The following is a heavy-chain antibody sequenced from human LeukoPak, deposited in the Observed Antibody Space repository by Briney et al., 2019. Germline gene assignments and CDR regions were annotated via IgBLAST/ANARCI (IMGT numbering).Heavy chain of an antibody. CDR2: IHYTGST. CDR3: ARRQRFNSGWYSAY. D-gene: IGHD6-25*01. CDR1: GGSIGSDTYY. Sequence: SETLSLTCSVSGGSIGSDTYYWGWIRQPPGKGLEWIGNIHYTGSTYNNPSLKSRVTISVDTSKNQFSLNVSSVTAADTAVYYPARRQRFNSGWYSAYWGQGALVTVSS. J-gene: IGHJ4*02. V-gene: IGHV4-39*01.